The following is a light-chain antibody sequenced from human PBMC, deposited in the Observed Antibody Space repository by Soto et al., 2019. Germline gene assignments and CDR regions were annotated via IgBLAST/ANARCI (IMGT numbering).Light chain of an antibody. Sequence: QSVLTQPASVSGSPGQSITISCTGTSSDVGSYNLVSWYQQHPGKAPKLIIYEGSKRPSGVSNRFSGSKSGNTAALTISGLQAEDEGDYYCCSYAGSSTSYVFGSGTKVTVL. CDR1: SSDVGSYNL. J-gene: IGLJ1*01. CDR3: CSYAGSSTSYV. CDR2: EGS. V-gene: IGLV2-23*01.